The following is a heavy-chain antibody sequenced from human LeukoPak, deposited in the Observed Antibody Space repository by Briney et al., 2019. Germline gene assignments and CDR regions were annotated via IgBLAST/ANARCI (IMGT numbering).Heavy chain of an antibody. V-gene: IGHV4-59*01. CDR1: GGSISSYY. J-gene: IGHJ4*02. CDR2: VYYTGST. Sequence: PSETLSLTCTVSGGSISSYYWSWIRQPPGKGLEWIRNVYYTGSTNYNPSLKSRVTISVDTSKNQFSLKLSSVTAADTAVYYCAREGYGGYGPGTFDYWGQGTLVTVSS. D-gene: IGHD5-12*01. CDR3: AREGYGGYGPGTFDY.